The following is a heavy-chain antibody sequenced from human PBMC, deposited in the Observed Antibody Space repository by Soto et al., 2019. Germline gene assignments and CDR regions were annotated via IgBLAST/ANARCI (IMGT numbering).Heavy chain of an antibody. Sequence: GGSLRLSCAASGFTFSSYSMNWVRQAPGKGLEWVSYISSSSSTIYYADSVKCRFTISRDNAKNSLYLQMNSLRAEDTAVYYCARDGSDFGVGICPPYYDYGLDYWGQGTPVTVSS. CDR3: ARDGSDFGVGICPPYYDYGLDY. J-gene: IGHJ6*02. V-gene: IGHV3-48*04. CDR1: GFTFSSYS. CDR2: ISSSSSTI. D-gene: IGHD3-3*01.